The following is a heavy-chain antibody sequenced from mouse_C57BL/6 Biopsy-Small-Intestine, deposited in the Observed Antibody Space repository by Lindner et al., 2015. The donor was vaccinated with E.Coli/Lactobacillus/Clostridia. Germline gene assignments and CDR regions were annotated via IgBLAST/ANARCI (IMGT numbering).Heavy chain of an antibody. CDR3: ARLYYSNNYYVMDY. CDR2: IYPYNGVS. D-gene: IGHD2-5*01. J-gene: IGHJ4*01. V-gene: IGHV1-31*01. CDR1: GYSFTGYY. Sequence: VQLQESGPELVKPGASVKISCKASGYSFTGYYMHWVKQSHGNILDWIGYIYPYNGVSSYNQKFKGKATLTVDKSSSTAYMELRSLTSEDSAVYYCARLYYSNNYYVMDYWGQGTSVTVSS.